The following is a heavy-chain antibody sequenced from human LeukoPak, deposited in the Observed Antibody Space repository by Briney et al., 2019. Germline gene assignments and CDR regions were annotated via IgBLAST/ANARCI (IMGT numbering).Heavy chain of an antibody. Sequence: TAGTLRLSCTASGFTFSSYEKHWVRQAPPTGQERVSYISSSGSTIYYADSVKGRFTISRDNAKNSLYLQMNSLRAEDTAVYYCARDYGGSSPFDYWGQGTLVTVSS. D-gene: IGHD4-23*01. CDR3: ARDYGGSSPFDY. CDR1: GFTFSSYE. V-gene: IGHV3-48*03. J-gene: IGHJ4*02. CDR2: ISSSGSTI.